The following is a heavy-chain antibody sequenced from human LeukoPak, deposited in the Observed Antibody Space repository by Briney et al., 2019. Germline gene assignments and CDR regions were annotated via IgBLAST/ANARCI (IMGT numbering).Heavy chain of an antibody. D-gene: IGHD3-22*01. J-gene: IGHJ4*02. CDR3: AREGSDYYDSSGHDFDF. CDR2: IKPDGSEK. CDR1: GFTFGRHW. V-gene: IGHV3-7*01. Sequence: GGSLRLSCAASGFTFGRHWMNWVRQAPGKGLEWVANIKPDGSEKYYVDSVKGRFTVSRDNAKNSLYLQMSSLRAEDTAVYYCAREGSDYYDSSGHDFDFWGQGTLVTVSS.